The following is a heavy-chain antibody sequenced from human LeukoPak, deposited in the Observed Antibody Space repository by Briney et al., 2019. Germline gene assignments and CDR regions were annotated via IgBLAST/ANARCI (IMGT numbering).Heavy chain of an antibody. D-gene: IGHD3-10*01. CDR2: ISSIVSPI. V-gene: IGHV3-48*03. CDR1: GFTSSSYE. J-gene: IGHJ6*02. CDR3: ASFYNVPYYYYGMDV. Sequence: GGSLRLSCAASGFTSSSYEMTWVRQARGDGLEWVSYISSIVSPIYYSDSVKGRFTISRDNAKNSLYLQMNSLRAEDTAVYYCASFYNVPYYYYGMDVWGQGTTVTVSS.